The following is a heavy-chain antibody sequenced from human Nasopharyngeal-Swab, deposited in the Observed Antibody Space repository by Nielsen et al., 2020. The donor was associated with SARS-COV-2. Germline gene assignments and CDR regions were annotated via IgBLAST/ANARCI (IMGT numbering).Heavy chain of an antibody. J-gene: IGHJ4*02. CDR1: GFTFSSYS. CDR3: ARAPQTTYYYDSSGYSYYFDY. D-gene: IGHD3-22*01. Sequence: GGSLRLSCAASGFTFSSYSMNWVRQAPGKGLGWVSSISSSSSYIYYADSVKGRFTISRDNAKNSLYLQMNSLRAEDTAVYYCARAPQTTYYYDSSGYSYYFDYWGQGTLVTVSS. CDR2: ISSSSSYI. V-gene: IGHV3-21*01.